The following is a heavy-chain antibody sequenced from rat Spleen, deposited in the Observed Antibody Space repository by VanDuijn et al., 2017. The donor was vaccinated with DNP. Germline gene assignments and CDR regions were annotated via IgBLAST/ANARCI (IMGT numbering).Heavy chain of an antibody. J-gene: IGHJ3*01. D-gene: IGHD1-11*01. CDR3: ARAGWHGWLAY. CDR2: INKDSSTI. Sequence: EVKLVESGGGLVQPGRSLKISCAASGFNLNDYWMGWVRQAPGKGLEWIGEINKDSSTINYTPSLKDKFTIPRDNAQNTLYLQMSKLGSEDTAIYYCARAGWHGWLAYWGQGTLVTVSS. V-gene: IGHV4-2*01. CDR1: GFNLNDYW.